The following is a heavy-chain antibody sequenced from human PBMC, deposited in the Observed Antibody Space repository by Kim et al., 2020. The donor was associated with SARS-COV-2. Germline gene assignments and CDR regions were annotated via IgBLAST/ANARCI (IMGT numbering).Heavy chain of an antibody. CDR3: ATDDGGRVFDY. D-gene: IGHD4-17*01. J-gene: IGHJ4*02. CDR2: YI. V-gene: IGHV3-21*01. Sequence: YIYYGDSSQGRFTISIDNAKNSLYLQMNSLRADDTAVYYCATDDGGRVFDYWGQGTLVAVSS.